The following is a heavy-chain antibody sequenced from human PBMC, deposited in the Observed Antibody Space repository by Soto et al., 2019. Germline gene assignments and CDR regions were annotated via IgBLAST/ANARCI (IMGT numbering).Heavy chain of an antibody. V-gene: IGHV1-2*02. J-gene: IGHJ4*02. CDR3: AGAAVTGTAGLDF. CDR1: GYTFSGFY. D-gene: IGHD6-19*01. CDR2: INPNSGGT. Sequence: ASVKVSCKASGYTFSGFYMHWVRQAPGQGLEWMGWINPNSGGTKPAEKFQGRVTMTRDTSISTAYMELSRLTSDDTAVYYCAGAAVTGTAGLDFWGQGTQVTVSS.